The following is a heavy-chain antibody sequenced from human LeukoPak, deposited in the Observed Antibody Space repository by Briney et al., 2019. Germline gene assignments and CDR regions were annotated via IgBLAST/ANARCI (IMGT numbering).Heavy chain of an antibody. CDR1: GYTSTSYW. J-gene: IGHJ4*02. CDR2: IYPGNSDT. D-gene: IGHD6-13*01. CDR3: ARHAAAPGTSSDY. Sequence: GESLKISCKGSGYTSTSYWIGWVRQMPGKGLEWMGVIYPGNSDTRYSPSFQGQVTISADESISTAYLQWSSLRASDTAMYYCARHAAAPGTSSDYWGQGTLVTVSS. V-gene: IGHV5-51*01.